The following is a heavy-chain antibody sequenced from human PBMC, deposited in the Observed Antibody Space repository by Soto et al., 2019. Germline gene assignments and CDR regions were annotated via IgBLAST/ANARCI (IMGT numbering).Heavy chain of an antibody. V-gene: IGHV4-30-4*01. CDR2: IYYSGST. J-gene: IGHJ6*02. D-gene: IGHD3-10*01. Sequence: PSETLSLTCTVSGGSISSGDYYWSWIRQPPGKGLEWIGYIYYSGSTYYNPSLKSRVTISVDTSKNQFSLKLSSVTAADTAVYYCARGRYITMVRGVIYYYYYGMDVWGQGTTVTVSS. CDR1: GGSISSGDYY. CDR3: ARGRYITMVRGVIYYYYYGMDV.